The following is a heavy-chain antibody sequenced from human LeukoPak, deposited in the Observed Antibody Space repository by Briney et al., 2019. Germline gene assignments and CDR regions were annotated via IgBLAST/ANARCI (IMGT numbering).Heavy chain of an antibody. J-gene: IGHJ4*02. D-gene: IGHD3-3*01. Sequence: TGGSLRLSCAASGFTFSSYAMSWVRQAPGKGLEWVANIKQDGSEKYYVDSVKGRFTISRDNAKNSLYLHVSSLRAEDTAVYYCAREGSGYYLTHWGQGTLVTVSS. CDR1: GFTFSSYA. CDR2: IKQDGSEK. V-gene: IGHV3-7*01. CDR3: AREGSGYYLTH.